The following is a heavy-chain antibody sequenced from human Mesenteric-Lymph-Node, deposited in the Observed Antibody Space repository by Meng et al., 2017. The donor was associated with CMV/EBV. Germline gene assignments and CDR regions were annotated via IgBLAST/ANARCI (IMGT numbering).Heavy chain of an antibody. V-gene: IGHV1-2*02. Sequence: KASGYTFTGYYMHWVRQAPGQGLEWMGWINPNSGGTNYAQKFQGRVTMTRDTSISTAYMELSRLRSDDTAVYYCARLIVATITGFDYWGQGTLVTVSS. CDR3: ARLIVATITGFDY. D-gene: IGHD5-12*01. CDR1: GYTFTGYY. CDR2: INPNSGGT. J-gene: IGHJ4*02.